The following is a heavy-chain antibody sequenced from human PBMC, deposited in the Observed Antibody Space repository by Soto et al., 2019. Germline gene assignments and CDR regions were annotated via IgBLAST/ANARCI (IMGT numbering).Heavy chain of an antibody. CDR1: CGSVSSGSYY. D-gene: IGHD3-3*01. Sequence: SETLSLTCTVSCGSVSSGSYYWSWIRQPPGKGLEYIGYLFYSGSTNYDPSLKSRVTISVDTPKNQFSLKLTSVTAADTAVYYCARGQAFWTGYYRMPYYFDYWGQGTLVTAPQ. J-gene: IGHJ4*02. CDR3: ARGQAFWTGYYRMPYYFDY. CDR2: LFYSGST. V-gene: IGHV4-61*01.